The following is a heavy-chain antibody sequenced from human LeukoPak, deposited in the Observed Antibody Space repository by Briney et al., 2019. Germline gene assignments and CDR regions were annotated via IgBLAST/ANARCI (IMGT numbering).Heavy chain of an antibody. CDR3: ARDLSGWYAFDI. V-gene: IGHV1-24*01. CDR1: GYTLTELS. Sequence: GASVKVSCKVSGYTLTELSMHWVRQAPGKGLEWMGGFDPEDGETIYAQKFQGRVTMTEDTSTDTAYMELSRLRSDDTAVYYCARDLSGWYAFDIWGQGTMVTVSS. CDR2: FDPEDGET. J-gene: IGHJ3*02. D-gene: IGHD6-19*01.